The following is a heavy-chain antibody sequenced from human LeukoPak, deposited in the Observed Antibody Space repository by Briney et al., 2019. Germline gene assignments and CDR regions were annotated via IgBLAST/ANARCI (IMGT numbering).Heavy chain of an antibody. J-gene: IGHJ4*02. Sequence: GGSLRLSCAASGFTFDDYAMHWARQAPGKGLEWVSGNSWNSGSIGYADSVKGRFTISRDNAKNSLYLQMNSLRAEDTALYYCAKDMGYYDSSGYSALFDYWGQGTLVTVSS. CDR1: GFTFDDYA. D-gene: IGHD3-22*01. CDR2: NSWNSGSI. V-gene: IGHV3-9*01. CDR3: AKDMGYYDSSGYSALFDY.